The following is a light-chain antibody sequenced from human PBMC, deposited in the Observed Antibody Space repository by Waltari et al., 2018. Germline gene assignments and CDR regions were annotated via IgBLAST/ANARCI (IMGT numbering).Light chain of an antibody. J-gene: IGKJ4*01. CDR3: QQYNIWPPLT. CDR2: GAS. CDR1: QTVRTN. Sequence: EIVMTQSPATLSVSPGERVSLSCRASQTVRTNLAWYQQKPGQSPRLLIYGASTRAPGGPAKFSGSGSGTEFTFVISSLQSEDLAVYYCQQYNIWPPLTFGGGTKLEIK. V-gene: IGKV3-15*01.